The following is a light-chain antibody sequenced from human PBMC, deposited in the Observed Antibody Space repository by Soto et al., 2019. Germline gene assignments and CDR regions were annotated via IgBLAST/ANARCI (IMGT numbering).Light chain of an antibody. V-gene: IGKV1-5*01. CDR1: HSMSNW. CDR2: GAS. J-gene: IGKJ2*01. CDR3: QQYDSYSYT. Sequence: DIQMTQAPSTLSASVVDRFTITFLASHSMSNWFALYQQKPGKAPKLLISGASSLESGVPSRFSGSGSGTEFTLTISSLQPDDFATYYCQQYDSYSYTFGRGTKVDIK.